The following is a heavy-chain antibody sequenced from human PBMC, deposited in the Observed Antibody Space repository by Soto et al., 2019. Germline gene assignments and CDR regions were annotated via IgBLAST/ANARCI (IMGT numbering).Heavy chain of an antibody. D-gene: IGHD3-10*01. CDR3: AKAREVTLVRISLAQ. CDR1: EFTFSTFA. CDR2: ISESGGVT. Sequence: GGSLRLSCAASEFTFSTFAMSWVRQAPGKGPEWVAVISESGGVTYYVDSVKGRFIISRDNSKNTLYLQMNSLRAEDTGIYYCAKAREVTLVRISLAQWGQGTLVTVSS. J-gene: IGHJ4*02. V-gene: IGHV3-23*01.